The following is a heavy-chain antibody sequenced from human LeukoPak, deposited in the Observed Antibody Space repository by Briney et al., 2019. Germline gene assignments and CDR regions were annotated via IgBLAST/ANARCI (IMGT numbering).Heavy chain of an antibody. V-gene: IGHV3-23*01. J-gene: IGHJ4*02. Sequence: GGSLRLSCAASGFTFSSYAMSWVRQAPGKGLEWVSAIRGGGGSTYYADSVKGRFTISGDNSKNTLYLQMNSLRAEDTAVYYCAKDLWKEVVILVSDYWGQGTLVTVSS. CDR1: GFTFSSYA. CDR3: AKDLWKEVVILVSDY. D-gene: IGHD3-22*01. CDR2: IRGGGGST.